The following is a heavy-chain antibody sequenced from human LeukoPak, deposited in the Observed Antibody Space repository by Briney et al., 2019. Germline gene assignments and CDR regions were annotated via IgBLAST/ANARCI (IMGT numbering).Heavy chain of an antibody. CDR2: ITSSSSYI. V-gene: IGHV3-21*01. J-gene: IGHJ4*02. D-gene: IGHD3-22*01. CDR3: ARALGFDSSGYSACPY. CDR1: GFTFSSFS. Sequence: GGSLRLSCAGSGFTFSSFSMNWVRQAPGKGLEWVSSITSSSSYIYYADSVKGRFTISRDNAKNSLYLQMNSLRAEDTAVYYCARALGFDSSGYSACPYWGQGTLVTVPS.